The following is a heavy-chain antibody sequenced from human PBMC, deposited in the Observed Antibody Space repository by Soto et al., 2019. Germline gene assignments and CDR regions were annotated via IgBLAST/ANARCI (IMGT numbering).Heavy chain of an antibody. Sequence: SLRLSCAASGFTLDDYAMHWVRQAPGKGLEWVSGISWNSGTIGYADSVKGRFTMSRDNAKNSLHLQMNFLRAEDTASYYCAIDQHSGGYTYGAFDLWDKGTSGTV. CDR3: AIDQHSGGYTYGAFDL. D-gene: IGHD5-18*01. CDR1: GFTLDDYA. CDR2: ISWNSGTI. J-gene: IGHJ4*02. V-gene: IGHV3-9*01.